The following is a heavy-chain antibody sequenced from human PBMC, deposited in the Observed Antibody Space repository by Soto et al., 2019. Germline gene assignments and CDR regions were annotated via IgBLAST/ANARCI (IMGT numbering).Heavy chain of an antibody. V-gene: IGHV4-59*01. CDR3: ARNVGGVDFDY. CDR2: INDSGST. Sequence: QVQLQESGPGLLRLWEPFSPPCLVSGGPSSGSSGVGSRQPPGKGLEWIGDINDSGSTNYNPSLKSRVSISVGTSENQFSLRLRSVTAADTAVYYCARNVGGVDFDYWGQGTQVTVSS. CDR1: GGPSSGSS. D-gene: IGHD1-26*01. J-gene: IGHJ4*02.